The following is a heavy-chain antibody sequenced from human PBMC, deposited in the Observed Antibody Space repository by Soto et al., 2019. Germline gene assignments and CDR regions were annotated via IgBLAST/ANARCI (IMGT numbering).Heavy chain of an antibody. V-gene: IGHV1-69*12. Sequence: QVQLVQSGAEVKKPGSSVKVSCKASGGTFSSYEINWVRQVPGQGLEWMGGIVPIFATANYAPKFQGRVTLTADESTSTANMELHSLTSDDTAVYYCAQEVAPHSTGWQYWGQGTLVTVSS. CDR1: GGTFSSYE. CDR2: IVPIFATA. CDR3: AQEVAPHSTGWQY. J-gene: IGHJ4*02. D-gene: IGHD6-19*01.